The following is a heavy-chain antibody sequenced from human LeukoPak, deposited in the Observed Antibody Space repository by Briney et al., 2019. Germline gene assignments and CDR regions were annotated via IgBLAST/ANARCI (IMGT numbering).Heavy chain of an antibody. CDR1: GIPFSNYG. Sequence: GGSLRLSCAASGIPFSNYGMHWVRQAPGQGLEWVSSISDDGSKKYYADSVKGRFTISRDNSKNTLSLQLNSLRGDDTGMYFCAKDSSSSNYYYGLDVWGQGTTVTVS. CDR3: AKDSSSSNYYYGLDV. V-gene: IGHV3-30*02. J-gene: IGHJ6*02. CDR2: ISDDGSKK. D-gene: IGHD6-13*01.